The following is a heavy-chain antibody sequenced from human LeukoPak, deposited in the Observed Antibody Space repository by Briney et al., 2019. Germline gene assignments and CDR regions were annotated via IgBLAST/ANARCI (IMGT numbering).Heavy chain of an antibody. Sequence: PSETLSLTCAVYGGSFSGYYWSWIRQPPGKGLEWIGEINHSGSTNYNPSLKSRVTISVDTSKNQFSLKLSSVTAADTAVYYCARHPLFLGYSYGYAHYFDYWGQGTLVTVSS. CDR3: ARHPLFLGYSYGYAHYFDY. J-gene: IGHJ4*02. CDR1: GGSFSGYY. CDR2: INHSGST. V-gene: IGHV4-34*01. D-gene: IGHD5-18*01.